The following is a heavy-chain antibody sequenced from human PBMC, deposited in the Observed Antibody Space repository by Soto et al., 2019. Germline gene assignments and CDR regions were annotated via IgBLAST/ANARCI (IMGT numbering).Heavy chain of an antibody. Sequence: PGGSLRLSCAASGFTFSDYYMSWIRQAPGKGLEWVSYISTSGSTINYADSVKGRFTISRDNAKNSLYLQMNSLRAEDTAVYYCAKGGRQWLVTSDFNYWGQGALVTVPS. D-gene: IGHD6-19*01. CDR1: GFTFSDYY. J-gene: IGHJ4*02. CDR3: AKGGRQWLVTSDFNY. CDR2: ISTSGSTI. V-gene: IGHV3-11*04.